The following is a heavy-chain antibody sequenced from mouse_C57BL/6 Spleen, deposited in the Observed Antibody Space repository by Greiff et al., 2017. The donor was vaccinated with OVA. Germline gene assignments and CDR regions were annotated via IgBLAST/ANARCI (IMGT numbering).Heavy chain of an antibody. D-gene: IGHD1-1*01. Sequence: QVTLKVSGPGILQSSQTLSLSCSFSGFSLSTSGMGVSWIRQPSGQGLEWLAHIYWGDDKRNNPSLKSRLTTSKNTSRNQVFLKITSVDTADTATYYGARRYYYGSSYWYFDVWGTGTTVTVSS. J-gene: IGHJ1*03. CDR1: GFSLSTSGMG. CDR3: ARRYYYGSSYWYFDV. CDR2: IYWGDDK. V-gene: IGHV8-12*01.